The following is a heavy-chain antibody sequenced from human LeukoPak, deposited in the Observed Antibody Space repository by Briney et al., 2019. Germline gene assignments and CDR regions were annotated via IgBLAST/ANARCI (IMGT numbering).Heavy chain of an antibody. D-gene: IGHD6-13*01. CDR1: GFTFSSYG. CDR3: AKDGGRNDNSSNWYFYYYYYYGMDV. Sequence: GRSLRLSCAASGFTFSSYGMHWVRQAPGKGLEWVAVIWYDGSNKYYADSVKGRFTISRDNSKNTLYLQMNSLRAEDTAVYYRAKDGGRNDNSSNWYFYYYYYYGMDVWGQGTTVTGSS. V-gene: IGHV3-33*06. CDR2: IWYDGSNK. J-gene: IGHJ6*02.